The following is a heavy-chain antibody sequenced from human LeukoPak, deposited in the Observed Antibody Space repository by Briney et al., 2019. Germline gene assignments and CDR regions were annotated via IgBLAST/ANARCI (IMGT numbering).Heavy chain of an antibody. CDR1: GGSISTTGYY. CDR2: IYYSGST. CDR3: ASDKGYSNNYFDY. D-gene: IGHD6-13*01. J-gene: IGHJ4*01. Sequence: PSETLSLTCTVSGGSISTTGYYWAWIRQPPGKGLEWIASIYYSGSTYYNSSLKSRVTISVDTSRNQFSLRLSSVTAADTALYYCASDKGYSNNYFDYWGQGTLVTVSS. V-gene: IGHV4-39*01.